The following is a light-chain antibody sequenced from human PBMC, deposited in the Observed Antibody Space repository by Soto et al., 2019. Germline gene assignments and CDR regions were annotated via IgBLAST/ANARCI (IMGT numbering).Light chain of an antibody. CDR3: QQHNNWQWT. CDR2: AAS. J-gene: IGKJ1*01. Sequence: EIVMTQSPATLSVSPGERATLSCRASQSISNNLAWYQQRPGQAPRLLIYAASTRATGIPVRFSGSGSGTEFTLTISSLQSEDFAVYYCQQHNNWQWTFGQGTRVEIK. V-gene: IGKV3-15*01. CDR1: QSISNN.